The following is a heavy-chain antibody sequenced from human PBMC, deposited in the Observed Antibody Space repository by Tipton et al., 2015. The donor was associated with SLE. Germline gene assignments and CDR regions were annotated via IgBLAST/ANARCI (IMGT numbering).Heavy chain of an antibody. CDR3: ARGSPYYYGSGSSYYFDY. Sequence: TLSLTCAVYGGSFSGYYWSWIRQPPGKGLEWIGEINHRGSTNYNPSLKSRVTISVDTSKNQFSLKLNSMTAADTAVYYCARGSPYYYGSGSSYYFDYWGQGTLVTVSS. V-gene: IGHV4-34*01. CDR2: INHRGST. J-gene: IGHJ4*02. D-gene: IGHD3-10*01. CDR1: GGSFSGYY.